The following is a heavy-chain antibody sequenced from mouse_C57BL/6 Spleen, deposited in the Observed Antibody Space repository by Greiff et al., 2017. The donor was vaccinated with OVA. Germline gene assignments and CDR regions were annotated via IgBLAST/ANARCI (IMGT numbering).Heavy chain of an antibody. CDR1: GYTFTSYW. CDR2: IDPSDSET. J-gene: IGHJ2*01. CDR3: ARREGTAGSYFDY. Sequence: QVQLQQPGAELVRPGSSVKLSCKASGYTFTSYWMHWVKQRPIQGLEWIGNIDPSDSETHYNQKFKDKATLTVDKSSSTAYMQLSSLTSEDSAVYYGARREGTAGSYFDYWGQGTTLTVSS. V-gene: IGHV1-52*01. D-gene: IGHD3-3*01.